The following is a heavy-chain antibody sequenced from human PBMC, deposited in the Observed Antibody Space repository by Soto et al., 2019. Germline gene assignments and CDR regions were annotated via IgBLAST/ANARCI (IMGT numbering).Heavy chain of an antibody. V-gene: IGHV1-69*13. CDR2: IIGINGTA. CDR1: GYTFTSYD. D-gene: IGHD3-22*01. Sequence: SVKVSCKASGYTFTSYDINWVRQAPGQGLEWMGGIIGINGTANYAQKFQGRVTVTADESTSTAYMELSSLRSEDMAVYYCARASSGYYDGEVDYWGQGTLVTVSS. CDR3: ARASSGYYDGEVDY. J-gene: IGHJ4*02.